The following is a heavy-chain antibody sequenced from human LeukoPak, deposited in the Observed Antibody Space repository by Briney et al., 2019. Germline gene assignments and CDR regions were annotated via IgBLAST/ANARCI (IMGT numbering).Heavy chain of an antibody. V-gene: IGHV4-61*02. J-gene: IGHJ5*02. D-gene: IGHD1-26*01. CDR1: GGSISSGSYY. Sequence: SQTLSLTCTVSGGSISSGSYYWSWIRQPAGKGLEWTGRIYSSGSTNYNPSLKSRVTMSVDTSKNQFSLKLSSVTAADTAVYYCARSIVGATPWFDPWGQGTLVTVSS. CDR2: IYSSGST. CDR3: ARSIVGATPWFDP.